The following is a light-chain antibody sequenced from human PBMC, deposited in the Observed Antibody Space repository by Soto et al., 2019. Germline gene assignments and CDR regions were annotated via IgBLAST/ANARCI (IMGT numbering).Light chain of an antibody. CDR1: QSISSD. Sequence: EVVMTQSPATLSVSPGERATLSCRASQSISSDLAWYQQKPGQAPRLLIYGASTRASDIPARFSSSGSGTEFTLTISSLQSEDFAVYYCQQYNNWPPWTFGQGTKVEFK. CDR2: GAS. CDR3: QQYNNWPPWT. J-gene: IGKJ1*01. V-gene: IGKV3-15*01.